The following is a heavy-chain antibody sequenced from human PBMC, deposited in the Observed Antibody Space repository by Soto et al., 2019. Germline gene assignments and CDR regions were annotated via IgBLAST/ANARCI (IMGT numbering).Heavy chain of an antibody. J-gene: IGHJ6*02. CDR1: GYSFTIYW. Sequence: GESLKISCKGSGYSFTIYWIGWVRQMPGKGLEWMGIIYPGDSDTRYSPSFQGQVTISADKSISAAYLQWSSLKASDTAMYYCARHPITYYDSSGYYYVGLDGMDVWGQGTTVTVSS. V-gene: IGHV5-51*01. D-gene: IGHD3-22*01. CDR3: ARHPITYYDSSGYYYVGLDGMDV. CDR2: IYPGDSDT.